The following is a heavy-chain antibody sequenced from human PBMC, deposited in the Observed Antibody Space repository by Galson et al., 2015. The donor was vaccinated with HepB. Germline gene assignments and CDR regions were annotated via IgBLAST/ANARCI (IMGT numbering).Heavy chain of an antibody. CDR3: ARGQGYDFWSGYSIYYYYMDV. Sequence: SVKVSCKASGYTFTSYDINWVRQATGQGLEWMGWMNPNSGNTGYAQKFQGRVTMTRNTSISTAYMELSSLRSEDTAVYYCARGQGYDFWSGYSIYYYYMDVWGKGTTVTVSS. CDR2: MNPNSGNT. CDR1: GYTFTSYD. D-gene: IGHD3-3*01. J-gene: IGHJ6*03. V-gene: IGHV1-8*01.